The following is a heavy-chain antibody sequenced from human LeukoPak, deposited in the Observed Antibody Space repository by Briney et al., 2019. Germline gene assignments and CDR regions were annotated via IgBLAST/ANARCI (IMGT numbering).Heavy chain of an antibody. V-gene: IGHV3-21*01. CDR1: GFTFSSYS. CDR2: ISSSSSYI. D-gene: IGHD6-6*01. CDR3: ARDLRSSSTLDY. Sequence: GGSLRLSCAASGFTFSSYSMNWVRQAPGKGLEWVSSISSSSSYIYYADSVKGRFTISRDNAKNSLYLQMNSLRAEDTAVYYCARDLRSSSTLDYWGQGTLVTVSS. J-gene: IGHJ4*02.